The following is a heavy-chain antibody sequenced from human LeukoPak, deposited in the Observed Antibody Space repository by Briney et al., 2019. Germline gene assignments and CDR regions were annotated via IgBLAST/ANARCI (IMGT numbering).Heavy chain of an antibody. D-gene: IGHD3-10*01. Sequence: VASVKVSCKASGDTFSNYAFSWVRQAPGQGLEWLGWVIPSSSSPNYAQRFQDRVTITTDDSTSTAYLELRSLRSEDPAVYYCARTRITMVRGVPYTDYWGQGTLVTVSS. V-gene: IGHV1-69*05. CDR1: GDTFSNYA. J-gene: IGHJ4*02. CDR3: ARTRITMVRGVPYTDY. CDR2: VIPSSSSP.